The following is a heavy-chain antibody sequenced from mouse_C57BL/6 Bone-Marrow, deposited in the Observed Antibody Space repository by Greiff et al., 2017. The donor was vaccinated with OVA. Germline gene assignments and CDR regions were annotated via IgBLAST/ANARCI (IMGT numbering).Heavy chain of an antibody. CDR1: GYTFTDYN. V-gene: IGHV1-18*01. CDR3: ARRCYYYGSSYLFDY. D-gene: IGHD1-1*01. Sequence: EVKLQQSGPELVKPGASVKIPCKASGYTFTDYNMDWVKQSHGKSLEWIGDINPNNGGTIYNQKFKGKATLTVDKSSSTAYMELRSLTSEDTAVYYCARRCYYYGSSYLFDYWGQGTTLTVSS. CDR2: INPNNGGT. J-gene: IGHJ2*01.